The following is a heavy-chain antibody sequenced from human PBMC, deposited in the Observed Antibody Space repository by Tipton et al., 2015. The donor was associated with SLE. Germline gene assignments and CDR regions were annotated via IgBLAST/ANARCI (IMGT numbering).Heavy chain of an antibody. CDR3: ARVSCSSISCYVDF. CDR1: GGAISSSSYY. V-gene: IGHV4-39*07. D-gene: IGHD2-2*01. J-gene: IGHJ4*02. Sequence: TLSLTCSVSGGAISSSSYYWGWIRQPPGKGLEWIGSIYRSGSTYYNPSLKSRVTISVDTSKNQFSLKLSSATAADTAVYYCARVSCSSISCYVDFWGQGTLVTVSS. CDR2: IYRSGST.